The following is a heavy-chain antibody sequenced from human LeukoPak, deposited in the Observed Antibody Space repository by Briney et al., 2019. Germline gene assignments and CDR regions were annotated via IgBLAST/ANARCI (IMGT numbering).Heavy chain of an antibody. Sequence: PGGSLRLSCVASGFTFSNAWMSWVRQAPGKGLEWVGRLKSKTDGGTTDYAAPVKGRFTISRDDSKNTLYLQMNSLKTEDTAVYYCTTDLKVDYDILTGYYLNDYWGQGTLVTVSS. CDR1: GFTFSNAW. V-gene: IGHV3-15*01. CDR3: TTDLKVDYDILTGYYLNDY. J-gene: IGHJ4*02. D-gene: IGHD3-9*01. CDR2: LKSKTDGGTT.